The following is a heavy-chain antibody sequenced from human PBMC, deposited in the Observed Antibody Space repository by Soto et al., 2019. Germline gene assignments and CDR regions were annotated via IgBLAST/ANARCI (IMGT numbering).Heavy chain of an antibody. CDR3: ASTGGIKWRRPIDY. CDR2: INSDGSST. CDR1: GFTFSSYW. J-gene: IGHJ4*02. V-gene: IGHV3-74*01. D-gene: IGHD5-12*01. Sequence: EVQLVESGGGLVQPGGSLRLSCAASGFTFSSYWMHWVRQAPGKGLVWVSSINSDGSSTSYADSVKGRFTISRDNAKNTLYLQMNSLRAEDTAVYYCASTGGIKWRRPIDYWGQGTLVTVSS.